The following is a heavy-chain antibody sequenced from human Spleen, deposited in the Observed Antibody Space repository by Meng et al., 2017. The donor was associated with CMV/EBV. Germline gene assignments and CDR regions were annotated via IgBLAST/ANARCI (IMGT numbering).Heavy chain of an antibody. CDR3: AKDRGSSGWYDY. V-gene: IGHV3-23*01. Sequence: GGSLRLSCAVYGGSFSGYYWSWIRQAPGKGLEWVSAIRGSGGTTYYADSVKGRFTISRDNSKNTLYLQMNSLRAEDTAVYYCAKDRGSSGWYDYWGQGTLVTVSS. J-gene: IGHJ4*02. CDR1: GGSFSGYY. CDR2: IRGSGGTT. D-gene: IGHD6-19*01.